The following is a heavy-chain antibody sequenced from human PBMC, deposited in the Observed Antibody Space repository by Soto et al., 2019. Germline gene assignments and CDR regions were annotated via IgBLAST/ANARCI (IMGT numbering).Heavy chain of an antibody. CDR1: GGYISGSY. Sequence: SQTLSLTCSVSGGYISGSYWSWIRQPPGKGLEWLGYLYYPGSTNYSPSLRSRVSISVDTSKNEFSLRLSTVAAADTAVYVGARRVAVPGAHMDYWGPGTKVTVSS. CDR2: LYYPGST. CDR3: ARRVAVPGAHMDY. J-gene: IGHJ4*02. V-gene: IGHV4-59*01. D-gene: IGHD6-19*01.